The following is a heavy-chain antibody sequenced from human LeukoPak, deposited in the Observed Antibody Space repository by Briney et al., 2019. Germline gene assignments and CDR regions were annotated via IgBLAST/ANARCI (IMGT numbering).Heavy chain of an antibody. CDR2: IGTAGDT. Sequence: PGGSLRLSCAASGFTFSRYDMHWVRQGTGKGLEWVSSIGTAGDTYYADSVKGRFTISRENAKNSLYLQINSLRAGDMAVYYCARGTWGHYFDYWAREPWSPSPQ. CDR3: ARGTWGHYFDY. J-gene: IGHJ4*02. V-gene: IGHV3-13*01. CDR1: GFTFSRYD. D-gene: IGHD1-26*01.